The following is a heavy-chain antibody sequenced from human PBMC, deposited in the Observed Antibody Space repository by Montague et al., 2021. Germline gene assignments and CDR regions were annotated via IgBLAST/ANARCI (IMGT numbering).Heavy chain of an antibody. CDR3: AKNRGAVGSHYYEMDV. J-gene: IGHJ6*04. D-gene: IGHD3-22*01. CDR2: IFVYGCST. V-gene: IGHV3-23*01. CDR1: GFRFRNYG. Sequence: SLRLSCAASGFRFRNYGMSWVRQAPGKGLQWVALIFVYGCSTFYADSVKGRFTVSRDNSKNTLSLQMNSLRVDDTAVYYCAKNRGAVGSHYYEMDVWGKGTTVTVSS.